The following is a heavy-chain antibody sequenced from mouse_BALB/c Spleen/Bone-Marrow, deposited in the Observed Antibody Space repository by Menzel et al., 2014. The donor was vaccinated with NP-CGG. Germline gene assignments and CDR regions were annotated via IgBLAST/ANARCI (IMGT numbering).Heavy chain of an antibody. V-gene: IGHV1S22*01. CDR2: IYPGSGST. J-gene: IGHJ2*01. CDR1: GYTFTSYW. CDR3: TNHSFDY. Sequence: LQQSGSELVRPGASVKLSCKASGYTFTSYWMHWVKQRPGQGLEWIGNIYPGSGSTNYDEKFKSKATLTVDTSSSTAYIQLSSLTSEDSALYNCTNHSFDYSGQSTTLSVSS.